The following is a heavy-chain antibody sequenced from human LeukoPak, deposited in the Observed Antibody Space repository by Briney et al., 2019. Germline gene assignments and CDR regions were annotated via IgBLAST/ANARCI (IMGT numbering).Heavy chain of an antibody. CDR3: ARLAGTYYFDY. D-gene: IGHD3-10*01. J-gene: IGHJ4*02. CDR2: IYYSGST. Sequence: PSETLSLTCTVSGGSIGSSSYYWGWIRQPPGKGLEWIGSIYYSGSTYYNPSLKSRVTISVDTSKNQFSLKLSSVTAADTAVYCCARLAGTYYFDYWGQGTLVTVSS. CDR1: GGSIGSSSYY. V-gene: IGHV4-39*01.